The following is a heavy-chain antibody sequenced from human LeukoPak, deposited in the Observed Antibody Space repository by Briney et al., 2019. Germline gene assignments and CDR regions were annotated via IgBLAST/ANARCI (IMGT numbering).Heavy chain of an antibody. Sequence: ASVKVSCKASGYTFTGYYMHWVRQAAGQGLEWMGWINPNSGGTNYAQKFQGRVTMTRDTSISTAYMELSRLRSDDTAVYYCARDRSLLWFGEFISWFDPWGQGTLVTVSS. J-gene: IGHJ5*02. CDR2: INPNSGGT. CDR1: GYTFTGYY. CDR3: ARDRSLLWFGEFISWFDP. D-gene: IGHD3-10*01. V-gene: IGHV1-2*02.